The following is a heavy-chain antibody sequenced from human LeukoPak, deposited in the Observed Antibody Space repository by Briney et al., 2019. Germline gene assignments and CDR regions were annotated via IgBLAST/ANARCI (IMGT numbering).Heavy chain of an antibody. CDR2: ISAYNGNT. V-gene: IGHV1-18*01. J-gene: IGHJ6*02. D-gene: IGHD2-2*03. CDR3: ARDGYCSSTSCRLYYYYGMDV. CDR1: GGTFSSYA. Sequence: GASVKVSCKASGGTFSSYAISWVRQAPGQGLEWMGWISAYNGNTNYAQKLQGRVTMTTDTSTSTAYMELRSLRSDDTAVYYCARDGYCSSTSCRLYYYYGMDVWGQGTTVTVSS.